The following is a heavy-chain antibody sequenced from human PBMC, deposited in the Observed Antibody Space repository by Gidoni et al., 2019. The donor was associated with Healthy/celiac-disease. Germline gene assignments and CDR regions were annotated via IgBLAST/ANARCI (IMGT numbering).Heavy chain of an antibody. J-gene: IGHJ4*02. CDR3: ARDWDDSSGYPDY. D-gene: IGHD3-22*01. V-gene: IGHV3-33*01. Sequence: QVQRVESGGGVVQPGRSRRLSCAASGFTFSSYGMHWVRQAPGKGLEWVAVIWYDGSNKYYADSVKGRFTISRDNSKNTLYLQMNSLRAEDTAVYYCARDWDDSSGYPDYWGQGTLVTVSS. CDR2: IWYDGSNK. CDR1: GFTFSSYG.